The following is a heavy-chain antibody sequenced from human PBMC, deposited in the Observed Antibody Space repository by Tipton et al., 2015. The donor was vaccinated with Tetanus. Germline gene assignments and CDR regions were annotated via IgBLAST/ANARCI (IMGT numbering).Heavy chain of an antibody. CDR2: IRSKDYGGTT. V-gene: IGHV3-49*03. CDR1: GFTFGDYG. CDR3: GGRDRTTGTTLGLFDH. J-gene: IGHJ4*02. Sequence: SLRLSCTGSGFTFGDYGMNWFRQAPGKGLEWIGLIRSKDYGGTTEYAASVKDRFTISRDDSKSTAYLQMGSLKTEDTAVYYCGGRDRTTGTTLGLFDHWGQGILVTVSS. D-gene: IGHD1-1*01.